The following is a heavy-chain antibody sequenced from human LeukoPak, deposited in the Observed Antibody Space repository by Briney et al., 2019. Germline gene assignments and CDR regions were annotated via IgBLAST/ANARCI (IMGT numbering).Heavy chain of an antibody. CDR2: IYTSGST. J-gene: IGHJ6*03. Sequence: SETLSLTCTVSGGSISSGSYYWSWIRQPAGKGLEWIGRIYTSGSTNYNPSLKSRVTISVDTSKHQFSLKLSSVTAADTAVYYRARDRDYYGSGSYPKYYYYYYMDVWGKGTTVTISS. D-gene: IGHD3-10*01. CDR1: GGSISSGSYY. CDR3: ARDRDYYGSGSYPKYYYYYYMDV. V-gene: IGHV4-61*02.